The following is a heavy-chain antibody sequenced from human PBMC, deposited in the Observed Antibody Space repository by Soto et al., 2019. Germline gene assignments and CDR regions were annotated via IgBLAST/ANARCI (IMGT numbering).Heavy chain of an antibody. D-gene: IGHD3-10*01. J-gene: IGHJ4*02. Sequence: QVQLVQSGAEVKKPGASVKVSCKASGYTFTSYGISWVRQAPGQGLEWMGWISAYNGNTNYAQKLQGRVTMTTDTSTSTAYMELRSLRSDDTAVYYWARDRKRWFGSTTPTCDYWGQGTLVTVSS. CDR2: ISAYNGNT. CDR3: ARDRKRWFGSTTPTCDY. CDR1: GYTFTSYG. V-gene: IGHV1-18*01.